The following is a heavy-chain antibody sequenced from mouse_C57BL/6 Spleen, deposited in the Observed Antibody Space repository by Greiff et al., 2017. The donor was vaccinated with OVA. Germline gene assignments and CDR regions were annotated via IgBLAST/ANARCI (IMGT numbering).Heavy chain of an antibody. D-gene: IGHD1-1*01. CDR3: AREARNYYGSSSYYFDY. Sequence: EVKLMESGGGLVKPGGSLKLSCAASGFTFSSYAMSWVRQTPEKRLEWVATISDGGSYTYYPDNVKGRFTISRDNAKNNLYLQMSHLKSEDTAMYYCAREARNYYGSSSYYFDYWGQGTTLTVSS. J-gene: IGHJ2*01. CDR1: GFTFSSYA. V-gene: IGHV5-4*01. CDR2: ISDGGSYT.